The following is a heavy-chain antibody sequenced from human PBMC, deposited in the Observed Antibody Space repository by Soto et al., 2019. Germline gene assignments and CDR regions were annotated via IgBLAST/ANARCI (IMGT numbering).Heavy chain of an antibody. CDR3: TRGGGRDSNVPL. D-gene: IGHD4-4*01. CDR2: IKEDGSEK. CDR1: GFKFRSYW. J-gene: IGHJ4*02. Sequence: EVQLVESGGTLVQPGGSLRLSCVAAGFKFRSYWMSWVRQAPGKGLEWLANIKEDGSEKYYVDSVEGRFTISRDNARNSVYLQMNSLRAEDTAIYYCTRGGGRDSNVPLWGQGTLVIVSS. V-gene: IGHV3-7*01.